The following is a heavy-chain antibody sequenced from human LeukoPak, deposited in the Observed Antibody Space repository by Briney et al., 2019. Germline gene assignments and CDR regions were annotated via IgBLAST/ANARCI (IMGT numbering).Heavy chain of an antibody. CDR2: INQDGTEK. D-gene: IGHD6-6*01. CDR1: GFTFNSSW. J-gene: IGHJ4*02. CDR3: ATNAGVIGTRPHQRYYFDY. V-gene: IGHV3-7*01. Sequence: GGSLRLSCAASGFTFNSSWMSWVRQAPGKGLQWVANINQDGTEKYFVGSVKGRFTISRDNAKNSLYVQMNSLRAEDTAVYYCATNAGVIGTRPHQRYYFDYWGQGALVTVSS.